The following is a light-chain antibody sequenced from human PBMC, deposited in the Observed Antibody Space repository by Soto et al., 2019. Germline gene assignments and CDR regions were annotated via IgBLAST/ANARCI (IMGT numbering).Light chain of an antibody. CDR2: DVN. CDR3: SSYTISSTRV. CDR1: SSDVGFYNY. Sequence: QSVLTQPASVSGSPGQSITISCTGTSSDVGFYNYVSWYQQHPGKAPKLMIYDVNHRPSGVSNRFSGSKSGNTAALSISGLQAEDEADYYCSSYTISSTRVFGGGTKLTVL. J-gene: IGLJ3*02. V-gene: IGLV2-14*03.